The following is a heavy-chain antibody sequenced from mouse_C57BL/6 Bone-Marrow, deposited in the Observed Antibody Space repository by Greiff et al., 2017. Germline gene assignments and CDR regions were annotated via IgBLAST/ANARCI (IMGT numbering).Heavy chain of an antibody. D-gene: IGHD1-1*01. J-gene: IGHJ2*01. CDR1: GFTFSSYG. V-gene: IGHV5-6*01. CDR3: ARHYCGSSFDY. Sequence: DVQLQESGGDLVKPGGSLKLSCAASGFTFSSYGMSWVRQTPDKRLEWVGTISSGGSYTYYPDSVKGRFTISRDNAKNTLYLQMSSLKSEDTAMYYCARHYCGSSFDYWGQGTTLTVSS. CDR2: ISSGGSYT.